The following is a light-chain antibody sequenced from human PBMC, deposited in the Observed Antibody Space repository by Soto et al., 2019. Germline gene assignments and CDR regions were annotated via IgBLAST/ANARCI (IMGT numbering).Light chain of an antibody. CDR3: QQYNSYWT. J-gene: IGKJ1*01. CDR1: XXISSW. CDR2: KAS. V-gene: IGKV1-5*03. Sequence: DIQMTQSPSTLSASVXXXXTXXXXASXXISSWLAWYQQKPGKAPKLLIYKASSLESGVPSRFSGSGSGTEFTLTISSLQPDDFATYYCQQYNSYWTFGQGTKVEIK.